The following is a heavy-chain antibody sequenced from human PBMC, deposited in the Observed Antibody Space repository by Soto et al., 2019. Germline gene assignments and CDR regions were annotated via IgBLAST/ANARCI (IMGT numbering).Heavy chain of an antibody. CDR2: IYYSGST. CDR3: ARERPDGSRLDP. V-gene: IGHV4-30-4*01. J-gene: IGHJ5*02. D-gene: IGHD6-13*01. Sequence: QVQLQESGPGLVKPSQTLSLTCTVSGGSISSSDYYWSWIRQPPGKGLEWIGYIYYSGSTYYNPSLTRRVTISVDTSKNQFSLKLSSVTAADTAVYYCARERPDGSRLDPWGQGTLVTVSS. CDR1: GGSISSSDYY.